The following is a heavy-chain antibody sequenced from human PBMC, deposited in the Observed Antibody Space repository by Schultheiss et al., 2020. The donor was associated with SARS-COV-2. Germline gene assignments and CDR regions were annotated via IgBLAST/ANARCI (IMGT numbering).Heavy chain of an antibody. J-gene: IGHJ4*02. Sequence: SETLSLTCTVSGGSISSGGYYWSWIRQHPGKGLEWIGYIYYSGSTNYNPSLKSRVTISVDTSKNQFSLKLSSVTAADTAVYYCARDRSRGGAIFGVVIQPYFDYWGQGTLVTVSS. CDR3: ARDRSRGGAIFGVVIQPYFDY. CDR2: IYYSGST. V-gene: IGHV4-61*08. D-gene: IGHD3-3*01. CDR1: GGSISSGGYY.